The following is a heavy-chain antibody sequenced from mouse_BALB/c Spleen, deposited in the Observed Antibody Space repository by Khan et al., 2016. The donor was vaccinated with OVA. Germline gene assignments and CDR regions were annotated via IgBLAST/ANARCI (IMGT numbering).Heavy chain of an antibody. Sequence: VQLQESGPGLVAPSQSLSITCTVSGFSLTNYGVHWVRQPPGKGLEWLGVIWAGGSTNYNSALMSRLSISTDNSKSKAFLKMNSLLNDDTAMYFCASNREPDYFDYWGQGTTLTVSS. J-gene: IGHJ2*01. CDR2: IWAGGST. CDR3: ASNREPDYFDY. V-gene: IGHV2-9*02. CDR1: GFSLTNYG.